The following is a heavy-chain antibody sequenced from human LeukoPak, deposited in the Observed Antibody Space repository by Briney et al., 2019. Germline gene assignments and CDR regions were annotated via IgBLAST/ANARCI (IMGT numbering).Heavy chain of an antibody. Sequence: PGRSLRLSCAASGXTFSSYGVHWVRQAPGKGQEWVAVISYDGSNKYYADSVKGRFTISRDNSKNTLYLQMNSLRAEDTAVYYCAKAISYYDSSGYYPVEGYFDYWGQGTLVTVSS. D-gene: IGHD3-22*01. CDR3: AKAISYYDSSGYYPVEGYFDY. V-gene: IGHV3-30*18. CDR1: GXTFSSYG. J-gene: IGHJ4*02. CDR2: ISYDGSNK.